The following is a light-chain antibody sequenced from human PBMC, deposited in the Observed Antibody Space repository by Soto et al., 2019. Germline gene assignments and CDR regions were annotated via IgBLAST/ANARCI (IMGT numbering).Light chain of an antibody. CDR2: GAS. J-gene: IGKJ3*01. V-gene: IGKV3-20*01. Sequence: IVLTQSPGTLSLSPGERAPPSCGASQGVTTNFLAWYKQKPGQAPRLLIYGASSRATGVPDRFSGSGSGTDFTLTISRLEPGDFAVYYCQQYGTPLFTFGPGTKVDIK. CDR1: QGVTTNF. CDR3: QQYGTPLFT.